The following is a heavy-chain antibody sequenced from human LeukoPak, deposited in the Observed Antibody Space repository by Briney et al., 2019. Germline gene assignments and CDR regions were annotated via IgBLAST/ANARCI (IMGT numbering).Heavy chain of an antibody. J-gene: IGHJ4*02. Sequence: AASVKVSCKASGYTFTSYAMNWVRQAPGQGLEWMGCINTNTGNPTYAQGFTGRFVFSLDTSVSTAYLQISSLKAEDTAVYYCARDLQWLGFVRDYWGQGTLVTVSS. V-gene: IGHV7-4-1*02. D-gene: IGHD6-19*01. CDR2: INTNTGNP. CDR3: ARDLQWLGFVRDY. CDR1: GYTFTSYA.